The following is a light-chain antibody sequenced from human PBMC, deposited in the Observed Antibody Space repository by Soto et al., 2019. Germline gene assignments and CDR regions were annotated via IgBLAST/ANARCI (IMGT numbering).Light chain of an antibody. CDR2: DVS. CDR3: SSYTSASTPLV. Sequence: QSALTQPASVSGSPGQSITISCTGTGSDVGGYNYVSWYQQHPGKAPKVMIYDVSNRPSGVSNRFSGSKSGNTASLTISGXXXXXEADYYCSSYTSASTPLVFGGGTKLTVL. J-gene: IGLJ2*01. V-gene: IGLV2-14*01. CDR1: GSDVGGYNY.